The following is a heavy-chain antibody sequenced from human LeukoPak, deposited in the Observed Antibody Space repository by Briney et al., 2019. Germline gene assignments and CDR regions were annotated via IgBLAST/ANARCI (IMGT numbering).Heavy chain of an antibody. CDR3: ARAPSAGSWLDP. D-gene: IGHD3-10*01. J-gene: IGHJ5*02. CDR2: IRDKAHSYST. Sequence: PGGSLRLSCAAPGFTFSGHYMDWVRQASGKGLDWVGRIRDKAHSYSTDYAASVKGRFTISSDDSGNSLYLQMNSLKIEDTAVYYCARAPSAGSWLDPWGQGTLVTVSS. V-gene: IGHV3-72*01. CDR1: GFTFSGHY.